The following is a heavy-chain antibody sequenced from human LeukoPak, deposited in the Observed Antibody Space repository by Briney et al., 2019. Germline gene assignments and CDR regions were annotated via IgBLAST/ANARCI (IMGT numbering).Heavy chain of an antibody. D-gene: IGHD2-21*02. J-gene: IGHJ3*02. CDR1: GFTFSSYS. CDR3: ARECGGDCHLGAFDI. CDR2: ISSSSSTI. V-gene: IGHV3-48*01. Sequence: PGGSLRLSCAASGFTFSSYSMNWVRQAPGKGLEWVSYISSSSSTIYYADSVKGRFTISRDNAKNSLYLQMNSLRAEDTAVYYCARECGGDCHLGAFDIWGQGTMVTVSS.